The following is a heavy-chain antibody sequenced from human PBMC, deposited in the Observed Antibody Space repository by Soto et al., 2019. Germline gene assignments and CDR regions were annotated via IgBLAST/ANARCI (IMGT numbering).Heavy chain of an antibody. D-gene: IGHD1-26*01. CDR3: AKDRRADWESYYYYAMDV. CDR2: IIPIYGTA. CDR1: GGTFSSFT. V-gene: IGHV1-69*13. Sequence: ASVKVSCKASGGTFSSFTISWVQQAPGQGLEWMGGIIPIYGTANYAQKFQGRVTITADASTRTAYMELSSLRSEDTAVYYCAKDRRADWESYYYYAMDVWGQGTTVTVS. J-gene: IGHJ6*02.